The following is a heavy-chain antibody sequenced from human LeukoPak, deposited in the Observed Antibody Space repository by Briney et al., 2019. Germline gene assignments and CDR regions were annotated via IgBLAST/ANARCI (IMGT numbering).Heavy chain of an antibody. D-gene: IGHD5-18*01. CDR2: ISAYNGHT. Sequence: GASVKVSCKASGSTFTSYGITWVRQPPGQGLEWMGWISAYNGHTNYAQKLQGRVTMTTDTSTSTAYMELRSLRSDDTAIYYCARQVDTTMALPDYWGQGTLVTVSS. J-gene: IGHJ4*02. CDR3: ARQVDTTMALPDY. CDR1: GSTFTSYG. V-gene: IGHV1-18*01.